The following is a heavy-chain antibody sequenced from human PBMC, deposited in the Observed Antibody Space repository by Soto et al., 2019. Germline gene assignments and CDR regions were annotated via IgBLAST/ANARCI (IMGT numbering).Heavy chain of an antibody. CDR2: ISSGSTYT. Sequence: QVQLVESGGDLVKPGGSLRLSCGASGFTFSDYYMSWIRQAPGKGLEWISYISSGSTYTYYADSVKGRFIVSRDNVKNSLYLQMNSVRAVDTAVYHCARRDYSSSVVLYYFDFWGQGTLVTVSS. CDR1: GFTFSDYY. J-gene: IGHJ4*02. V-gene: IGHV3-11*06. CDR3: ARRDYSSSVVLYYFDF. D-gene: IGHD6-6*01.